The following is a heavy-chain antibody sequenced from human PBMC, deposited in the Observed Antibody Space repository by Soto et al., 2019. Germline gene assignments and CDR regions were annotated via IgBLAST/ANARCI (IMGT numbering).Heavy chain of an antibody. CDR2: ISAYNGNT. J-gene: IGHJ4*02. CDR1: GYTFTSYG. Sequence: ASVKVSCKASGYTFTSYGISWVRQAPGQGLEWMGWISAYNGNTNYAQKLQGRVTMTTDTSTSTVYMELRSLRSDDTAVYYCARALYCSGGSCYFDHWGQGTLVTVSS. D-gene: IGHD2-15*01. V-gene: IGHV1-18*01. CDR3: ARALYCSGGSCYFDH.